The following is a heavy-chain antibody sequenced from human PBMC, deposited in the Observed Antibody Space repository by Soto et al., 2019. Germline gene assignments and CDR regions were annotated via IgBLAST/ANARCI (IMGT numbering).Heavy chain of an antibody. Sequence: LCHTSSVAGGNSVGVGDHWSLIRKHPGKGLEWIGYIYHSGSTNYNPSLKSRVTISVDKSKNQFSLKLSSVTAADTAVYYFFIRARDGIGDS. D-gene: IGHD6-6*01. V-gene: IGHV4-31*09. CDR3: FIRARDGIGDS. J-gene: IGHJ5*01. CDR1: GGNSVGVGDH. CDR2: IYHSGST.